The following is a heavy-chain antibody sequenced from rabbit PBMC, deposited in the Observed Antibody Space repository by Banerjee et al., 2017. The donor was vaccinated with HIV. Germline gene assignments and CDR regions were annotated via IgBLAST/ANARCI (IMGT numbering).Heavy chain of an antibody. J-gene: IGHJ4*01. V-gene: IGHV1S40*01. CDR2: IYGGSSGSS. CDR1: GFSFSSSYY. CDR3: ARSIAGTTYRVNL. D-gene: IGHD8-1*01. Sequence: QSLEESGGDLVKPGASLTLTCTASGFSFSSSYYMCWVRQAPGKGLEWIACIYGGSSGSSYYASWAKGRFTISKTSSTTVTLQMTSLTAADTATYFCARSIAGTTYRVNLWGPGTLVTVS.